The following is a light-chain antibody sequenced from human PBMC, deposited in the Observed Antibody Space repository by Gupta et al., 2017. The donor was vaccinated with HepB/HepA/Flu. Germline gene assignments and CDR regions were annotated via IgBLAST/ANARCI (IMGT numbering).Light chain of an antibody. Sequence: QSVLTQPPSVSAAPGQKVTISCSGSSSNIGPNSVSWYQQFPGTAPKALIYENNKRPSGIPDRVSGSKSGTSATLDIAGLQTGDEADYYCGAWDSSLSAYVFGTGTKVTVL. J-gene: IGLJ1*01. CDR3: GAWDSSLSAYV. CDR1: SSNIGPNS. V-gene: IGLV1-51*01. CDR2: ENN.